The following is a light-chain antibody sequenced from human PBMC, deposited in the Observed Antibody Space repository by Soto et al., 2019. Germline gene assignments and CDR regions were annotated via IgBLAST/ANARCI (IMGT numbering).Light chain of an antibody. J-gene: IGLJ3*02. CDR2: DNY. Sequence: QSVLTQPPSVSSASGLKVTISCSGSTSNIGNNYVSWYQQLPGTAPKLLIYDNYRRPSGIPDRFSASKSGTSATLGITGLQTGDEADYYCATWDSSLSGGVFGGGTQLTVL. CDR1: TSNIGNNY. CDR3: ATWDSSLSGGV. V-gene: IGLV1-51*01.